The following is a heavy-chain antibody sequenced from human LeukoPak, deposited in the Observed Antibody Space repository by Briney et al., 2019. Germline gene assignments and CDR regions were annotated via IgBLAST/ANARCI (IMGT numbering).Heavy chain of an antibody. CDR2: IKQDGSEK. CDR1: GFTFSSYW. Sequence: PGGSLRLSCAASGFTFSSYWMSWVRQAPGKGLEWVANIKQDGSEKYYVDSVKGRFTISRDNAKNSLYLQMNSLRAEDTAVYYCARDFWSGYYFQHDAFDIWGQGTMVTVSS. D-gene: IGHD3-3*01. CDR3: ARDFWSGYYFQHDAFDI. J-gene: IGHJ3*02. V-gene: IGHV3-7*01.